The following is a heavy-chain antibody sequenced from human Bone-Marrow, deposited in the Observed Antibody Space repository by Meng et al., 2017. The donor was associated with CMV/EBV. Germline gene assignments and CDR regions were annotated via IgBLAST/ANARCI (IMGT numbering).Heavy chain of an antibody. CDR3: ARDSRRYYYDSSGYYPEY. CDR1: GGTFSSYA. CDR2: IIPIFGTA. D-gene: IGHD3-22*01. J-gene: IGHJ4*02. Sequence: SVKVSCKASGGTFSSYAISWVRQAPGQGLEWMGGIIPIFGTANYAQKFQGRVTITTDESTSTAYMELSSLRSEDTAVYYCARDSRRYYYDSSGYYPEYWGQGTLVTVSS. V-gene: IGHV1-69*05.